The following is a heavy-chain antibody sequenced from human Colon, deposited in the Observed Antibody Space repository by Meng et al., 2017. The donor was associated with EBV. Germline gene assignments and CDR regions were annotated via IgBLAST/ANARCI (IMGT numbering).Heavy chain of an antibody. CDR2: IYHNGQT. CDR1: GTSISTSNG. CDR3: ARDGGVTHIP. Sequence: QWLLQESGAGLVKPSGTLSLTCAFSGTSISTSNGWSWIRQSPGEGLEWIGAIYHNGQTNYNPSLKSRVSMSVDESKNEFSLNLKSVTAADTAVYYCARDGGVTHIPWGQGVLVTVSS. J-gene: IGHJ5*02. V-gene: IGHV4-4*02. D-gene: IGHD2-8*02.